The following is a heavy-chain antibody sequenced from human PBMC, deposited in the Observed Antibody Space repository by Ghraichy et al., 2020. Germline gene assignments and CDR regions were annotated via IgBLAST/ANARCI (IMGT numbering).Heavy chain of an antibody. CDR3: VRGSGNFYSLN. CDR1: GFTFSTYG. CDR2: IWYDGSNK. Sequence: LSLTCAASGFTFSTYGIHWVRQAPGKGLEWVALIWYDGSNKYYADSVKGRFSISRDNSKNTVYLQMNSLRAEDTAVYYCVRGSGNFYSLNWGQGTLVTVSS. D-gene: IGHD1-26*01. J-gene: IGHJ4*02. V-gene: IGHV3-33*01.